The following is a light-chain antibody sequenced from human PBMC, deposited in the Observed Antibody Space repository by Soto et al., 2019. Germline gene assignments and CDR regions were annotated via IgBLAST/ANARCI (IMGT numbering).Light chain of an antibody. CDR3: QQHGTT. CDR1: QSVTSSY. Sequence: EIVLTQSPGTLSLSRGEGATLVCRASQSVTSSYLAWYQQKPGQAHRLLIYDASNRATGIPARFSGSGSGTDFTLTISRLEPEDSAVYYCQQHGTTFGQGTKVDIK. J-gene: IGKJ1*01. CDR2: DAS. V-gene: IGKV3-20*01.